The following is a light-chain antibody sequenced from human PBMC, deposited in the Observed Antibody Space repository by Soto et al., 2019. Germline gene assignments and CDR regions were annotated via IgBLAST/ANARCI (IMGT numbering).Light chain of an antibody. CDR1: SDSVSASHF. CDR3: SSYAGGNNIMV. J-gene: IGLJ2*01. V-gene: IGLV8-61*01. CDR2: NTN. Sequence: QAVVTQEPSFSVSPGGTVTLTCGLSSDSVSASHFPSWYQQTPGQAPRTLIYNTNTRSSGVPDRFSGSKSGNTASLTVSGLRAADEADYFCSSYAGGNNIMVFGGGTKVTVL.